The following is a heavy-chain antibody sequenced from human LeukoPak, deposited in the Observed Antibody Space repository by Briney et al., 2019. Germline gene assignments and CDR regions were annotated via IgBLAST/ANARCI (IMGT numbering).Heavy chain of an antibody. CDR2: IYHSGST. CDR3: ARGQWLPVFDF. V-gene: IGHV4-59*01. J-gene: IGHJ4*02. CDR1: GGFNTHYY. D-gene: IGHD3-22*01. Sequence: SETLSLTCSVSGGFNTHYYWSWMRQPPGKGLEWIGYIYHSGSTNYNPSLKSRVTISVDTSKNHFSLKLSSVTAADTAVYYCARGQWLPVFDFWGQGTLVTVSS.